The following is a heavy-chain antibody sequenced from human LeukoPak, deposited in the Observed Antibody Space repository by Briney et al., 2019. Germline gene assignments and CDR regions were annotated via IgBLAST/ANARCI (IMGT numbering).Heavy chain of an antibody. CDR1: GFTFSNSA. CDR2: IVVGSGNT. Sequence: EASVTVSCKASGFTFSNSAVQWVRQARGQRLEWIGWIVVGSGNTNYAQKFQERFTFTRDMSTNTAYMELSGLRSEDTAVYYCAADSGYLWGQGTLVIVSS. J-gene: IGHJ5*02. V-gene: IGHV1-58*01. CDR3: AADSGYL.